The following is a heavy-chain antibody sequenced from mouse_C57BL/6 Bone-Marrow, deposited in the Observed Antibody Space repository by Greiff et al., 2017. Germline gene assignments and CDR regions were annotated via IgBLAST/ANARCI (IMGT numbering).Heavy chain of an antibody. CDR1: GFNIKNTY. CDR2: IDPANGNT. CDR3: ARYYYSNYGVFYYYAMDY. V-gene: IGHV14-3*01. J-gene: IGHJ4*01. Sequence: VQLQQSVAELVRPGASVKLSCTASGFNIKNTYMHWVKQRPEQGLEWIGRIDPANGNTKDAPKFQGKATITADTSSNTAYLQLSSLTSEDTAIYYCARYYYSNYGVFYYYAMDYWGQGTSVTVSS. D-gene: IGHD2-5*01.